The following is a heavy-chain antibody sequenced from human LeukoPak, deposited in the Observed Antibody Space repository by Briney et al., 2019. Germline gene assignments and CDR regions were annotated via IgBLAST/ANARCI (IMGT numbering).Heavy chain of an antibody. J-gene: IGHJ4*02. CDR3: VRDYYASGSFDY. CDR1: GFTFSSYW. D-gene: IGHD3-10*01. CDR2: VKQDGSET. Sequence: PGGSLRLSCAASGFTFSSYWMAWVRQAPGKGLEWVAHVKQDGSETYFVDSVKGRFTISRDNAQNLLYLQMNSLRAEDTAVYYCVRDYYASGSFDYWGQGTLVTVSS. V-gene: IGHV3-7*01.